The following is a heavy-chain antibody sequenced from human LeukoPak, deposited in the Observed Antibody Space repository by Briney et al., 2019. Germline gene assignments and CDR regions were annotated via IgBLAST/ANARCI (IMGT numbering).Heavy chain of an antibody. CDR1: GGSISSSSYY. D-gene: IGHD3-22*01. CDR3: ATGEYVTMI. J-gene: IGHJ4*02. CDR2: VYYSGST. Sequence: PSETLSLTCTVSGGSISSSSYYWGWIRQSPGKGLEWIGSVYYSGSTNYNPSLKSRVTISVDKSKNQFSLKLSSVTAADTAVYYCATGEYVTMIWGQGTLVTVSS. V-gene: IGHV4-39*07.